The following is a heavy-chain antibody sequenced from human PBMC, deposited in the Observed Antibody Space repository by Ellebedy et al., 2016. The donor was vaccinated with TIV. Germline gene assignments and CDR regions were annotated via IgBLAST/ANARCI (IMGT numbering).Heavy chain of an antibody. CDR2: IGSDDGTI. V-gene: IGHV3-11*01. CDR3: ARGLDMVNYFDY. D-gene: IGHD4/OR15-4a*01. Sequence: GESLKISCAASGFAFSDYYMTWIRQAPGQGLEWASFIGSDDGTIYYADSVKGRFTISRDKSKNSLFLQMNSLRAEDTAVYFCARGLDMVNYFDYWGQGTLVTVSS. CDR1: GFAFSDYY. J-gene: IGHJ4*02.